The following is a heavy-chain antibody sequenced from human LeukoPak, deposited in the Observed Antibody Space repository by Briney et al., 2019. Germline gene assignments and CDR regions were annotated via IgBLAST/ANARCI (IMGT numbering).Heavy chain of an antibody. V-gene: IGHV3-48*01. CDR1: GFTFNNYN. CDR2: ISGSSATI. CDR3: ARDFRGLSWYFDY. Sequence: GGSLRLPCAAAGFTFNNYNMNWVRQAPGKGLEWVSYISGSSATIYYADSVKGRFTISRDNAKNSLYLQMNSLRAEDTAVYYCARDFRGLSWYFDYWGQGTLVTVSS. D-gene: IGHD3-10*01. J-gene: IGHJ4*02.